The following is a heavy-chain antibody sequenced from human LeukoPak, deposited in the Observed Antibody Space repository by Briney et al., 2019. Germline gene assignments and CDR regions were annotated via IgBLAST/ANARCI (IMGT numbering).Heavy chain of an antibody. Sequence: GGSLRLSCAASGFTFSSYWMSWVRQAPGKGLEWVANIKQDGSEKYYVDSVKGRFTISRDNAKNSLYLQMNSLRAEDTAVYYCAKGTIAVAGPDAFDIWGQGTMVTVSS. CDR3: AKGTIAVAGPDAFDI. CDR2: IKQDGSEK. V-gene: IGHV3-7*03. D-gene: IGHD6-19*01. J-gene: IGHJ3*02. CDR1: GFTFSSYW.